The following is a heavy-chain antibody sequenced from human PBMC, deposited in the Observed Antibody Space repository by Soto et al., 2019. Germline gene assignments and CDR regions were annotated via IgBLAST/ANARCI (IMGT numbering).Heavy chain of an antibody. J-gene: IGHJ4*02. CDR1: GSTLSSHG. CDR2: VSYDGCTK. D-gene: IGHD3-3*01. Sequence: PGGSLRLSCAASGSTLSSHGMQWVRQAPGKGLEWVAVVSYDGCTKYYADSVKGRFTISRDNSKNTLYLQMNSLIAEATAVYYCATVDFWRGYQYFDYWGQGTLVTVSS. CDR3: ATVDFWRGYQYFDY. V-gene: IGHV3-30*03.